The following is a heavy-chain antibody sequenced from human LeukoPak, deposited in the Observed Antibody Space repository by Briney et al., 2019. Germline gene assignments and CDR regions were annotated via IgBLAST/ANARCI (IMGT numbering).Heavy chain of an antibody. CDR3: ARDRANIVVVSASEY. D-gene: IGHD2-21*01. J-gene: IGHJ4*02. V-gene: IGHV3-21*01. Sequence: GGSLRLSCAASGFTFSDYSMNWVRQAPGKGLEWVSSITSSGTYIYYADSVKGRFTISRDNAKNSLYLQMNSLRAEDTAVYYCARDRANIVVVSASEYWGQGTLVTVSS. CDR2: ITSSGTYI. CDR1: GFTFSDYS.